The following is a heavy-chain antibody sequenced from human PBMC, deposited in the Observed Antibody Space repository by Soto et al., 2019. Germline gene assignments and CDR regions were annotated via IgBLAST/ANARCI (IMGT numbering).Heavy chain of an antibody. V-gene: IGHV3-21*01. CDR3: SRGGVYSSRGIGQAFDI. J-gene: IGHJ3*02. D-gene: IGHD6-13*01. CDR1: GFTFSSYE. Sequence: GGSLRLSCAASGFTFSSYEMNWVRQAPGKGLEWVSSISSSSSYIYYADSVKGRFTISRDNAKNSLYLQMNSLRAEDTAVYYCSRGGVYSSRGIGQAFDIWGQGTMVTVSS. CDR2: ISSSSSYI.